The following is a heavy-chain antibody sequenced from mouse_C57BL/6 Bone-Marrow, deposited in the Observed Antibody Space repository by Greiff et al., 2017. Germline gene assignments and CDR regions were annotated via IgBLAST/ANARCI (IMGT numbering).Heavy chain of an antibody. CDR3: ARKRFFYAMDY. CDR2: INPNNGGT. Sequence: EVQLQQSGPELVKPGASVKISCKASGYTFTDYYMNWVKQSPGKSLEWIGDINPNNGGTSYNQKFKGKATLTVDKSSSTAYMELRSLTSEDAAVYYCARKRFFYAMDYWGQGTSVTVSS. J-gene: IGHJ4*01. CDR1: GYTFTDYY. V-gene: IGHV1-26*01.